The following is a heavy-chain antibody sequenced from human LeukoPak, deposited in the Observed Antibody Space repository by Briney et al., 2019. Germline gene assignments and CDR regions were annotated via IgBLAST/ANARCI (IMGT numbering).Heavy chain of an antibody. V-gene: IGHV4-39*01. CDR3: ARHVTSLPTNSDY. Sequence: SETLSLTCTVSGGSISSSSYYWGWIRQPPGKGLEWVGSIYYSGSTYYNPSLKSRVTISVDTSKNQFSLKLSSVTAADTAVYYCARHVTSLPTNSDYWGQGTLVTVSS. CDR1: GGSISSSSYY. J-gene: IGHJ4*02. D-gene: IGHD2/OR15-2a*01. CDR2: IYYSGST.